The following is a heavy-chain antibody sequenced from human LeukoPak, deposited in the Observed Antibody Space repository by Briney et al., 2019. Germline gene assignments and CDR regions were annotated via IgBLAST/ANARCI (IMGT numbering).Heavy chain of an antibody. J-gene: IGHJ4*02. CDR3: ARGDGYAQRD. V-gene: IGHV3-74*01. CDR1: GFTFSSYW. D-gene: IGHD5-12*01. CDR2: INSDGSST. Sequence: HPGGSLRLSCAASGFTFSSYWMHGVRQAPGEGLVWVSRINSDGSSTSYADSVKGRLTISRDNAKNTLYLQMNSLRVEDTAVYYCARGDGYAQRDWGQGTLVTVPS.